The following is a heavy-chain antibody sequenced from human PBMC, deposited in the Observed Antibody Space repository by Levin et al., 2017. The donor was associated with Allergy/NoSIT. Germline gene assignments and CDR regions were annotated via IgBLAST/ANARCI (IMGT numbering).Heavy chain of an antibody. CDR3: TKAYSGYDWWFDP. Sequence: PGGSLRLSCAASRFSFDGYSMSWVRQVPGKGLEWVSLISWDGSETHYADSVKGRFTISRDNIKNSLYLQMNSLRTEDTALYYCTKAYSGYDWWFDPWGQGTLVTVSS. J-gene: IGHJ5*02. V-gene: IGHV3-43*01. D-gene: IGHD5-12*01. CDR2: ISWDGSET. CDR1: RFSFDGYS.